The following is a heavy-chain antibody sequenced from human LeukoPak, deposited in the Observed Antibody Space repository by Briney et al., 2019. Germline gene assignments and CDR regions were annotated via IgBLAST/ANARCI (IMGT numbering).Heavy chain of an antibody. Sequence: GGSLRLSCAASGFTFSSYGMHWVRQAPGKGLEWVAVIWYDGSNKYYADSVKGRFTISRDNSKNTLYLQMNSLRAEDTAVYYCARASGDKYYDFWSGHYYYYYYMDVWGKGTTVTVSS. CDR1: GFTFSSYG. CDR3: ARASGDKYYDFWSGHYYYYYYMDV. D-gene: IGHD3-3*01. CDR2: IWYDGSNK. V-gene: IGHV3-33*01. J-gene: IGHJ6*03.